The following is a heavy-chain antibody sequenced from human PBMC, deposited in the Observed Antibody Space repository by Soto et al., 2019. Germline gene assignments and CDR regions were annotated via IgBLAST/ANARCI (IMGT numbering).Heavy chain of an antibody. D-gene: IGHD6-6*01. CDR2: IIPIFGTA. V-gene: IGHV1-69*01. Sequence: QVQLVQSGAEVKKPGSSVKVSCKASGGTFSSYAISWVRQAPGQGLEWMGGIIPIFGTANYAQKFQGRVTITADDSTSPDYMELSSLRSEDTAVYYCARVNAEYSSSSFVWFDPWGQGTLVTVSS. CDR3: ARVNAEYSSSSFVWFDP. J-gene: IGHJ5*02. CDR1: GGTFSSYA.